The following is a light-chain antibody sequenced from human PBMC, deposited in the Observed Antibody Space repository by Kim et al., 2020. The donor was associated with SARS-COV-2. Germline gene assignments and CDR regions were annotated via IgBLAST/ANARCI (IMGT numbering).Light chain of an antibody. V-gene: IGLV3-21*04. CDR1: RIGSKS. J-gene: IGLJ2*01. CDR3: QVWDSSSDHRVV. CDR2: YDS. Sequence: PGKTARVYWGGNRIGSKSVPWYQQKSGQAPVLVIYYDSDRPSGIPERFSGSNSGNTATLTISRVEAGDEADYYCQVWDSSSDHRVVFGGGTQLTFL.